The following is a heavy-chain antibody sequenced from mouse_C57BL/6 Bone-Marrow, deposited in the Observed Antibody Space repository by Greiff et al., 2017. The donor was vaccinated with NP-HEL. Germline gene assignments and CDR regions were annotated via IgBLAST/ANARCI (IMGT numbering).Heavy chain of an antibody. J-gene: IGHJ2*01. CDR1: GYTFTSYW. V-gene: IGHV1-69*01. D-gene: IGHD2-5*01. Sequence: QVHVKQPGAELVMPGASVKLSCKASGYTFTSYWMHWVKQRPGQGLEWIGEIDPSDSYTNYNQKFKGKSTLTVDKSSSTAYMQLSSLTSEDSAVYYCAPYYSNRFDYWGQGTTLTVSS. CDR3: APYYSNRFDY. CDR2: IDPSDSYT.